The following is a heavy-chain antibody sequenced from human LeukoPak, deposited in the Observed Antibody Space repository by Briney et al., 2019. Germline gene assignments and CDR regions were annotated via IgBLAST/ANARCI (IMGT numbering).Heavy chain of an antibody. CDR3: ARAHQSYGDYGYYFDY. V-gene: IGHV1-69*05. J-gene: IGHJ4*02. Sequence: SVKVSCKASGGTFSSYAISWVRQAPGQGLEWMGRIIPIFGTANYAQKFQGRVTITTDESTSTAYMELSSLRSEDTAVYYCARAHQSYGDYGYYFDYWGQGTLVTVSS. D-gene: IGHD4-17*01. CDR1: GGTFSSYA. CDR2: IIPIFGTA.